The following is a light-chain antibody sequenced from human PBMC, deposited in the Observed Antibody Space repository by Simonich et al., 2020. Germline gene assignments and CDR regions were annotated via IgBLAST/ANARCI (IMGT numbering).Light chain of an antibody. CDR2: LGS. J-gene: IGKJ2*01. Sequence: DIVMTQSPLSLPVTPGEPASISCRTSQSLLHSNVYNYLDWYLQKPGQSPQLLIYLGSNRASRVPDRFSGSGSGTDFTLKISIVEAEDVGVYYCMQALQTPYTFGQGTKVEIK. V-gene: IGKV2-28*01. CDR1: QSLLHSNVYNY. CDR3: MQALQTPYT.